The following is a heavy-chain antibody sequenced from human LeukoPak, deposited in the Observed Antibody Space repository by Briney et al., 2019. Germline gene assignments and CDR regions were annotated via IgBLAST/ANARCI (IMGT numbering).Heavy chain of an antibody. V-gene: IGHV4-38-2*02. Sequence: PSETLSLTCTVSGYSISSGYYWGWIRQPPGKGLEWIGSIYHSGSTYYNPSLKSRVTISADTSKNQFSLKLNSVTAADTAVYYCARAGYGDSDFDDWGQGALVTVSS. D-gene: IGHD4-17*01. CDR1: GYSISSGYY. CDR2: IYHSGST. J-gene: IGHJ4*02. CDR3: ARAGYGDSDFDD.